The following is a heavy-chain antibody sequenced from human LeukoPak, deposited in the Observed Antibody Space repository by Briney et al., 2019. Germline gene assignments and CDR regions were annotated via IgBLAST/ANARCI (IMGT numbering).Heavy chain of an antibody. CDR2: ISGSGGST. V-gene: IGHV3-23*01. CDR3: AKDLTSIQLWLEGINYYYGMDV. Sequence: GASLRLSCAASGFTFSSYAMRWVPQAPGKGLEWVSAISGSGGSTYYADSVKGRFTISIDNSKNTLYLQMNSLRAEDTSVYYCAKDLTSIQLWLEGINYYYGMDVWGQGTTVTVSS. D-gene: IGHD5-18*01. CDR1: GFTFSSYA. J-gene: IGHJ6*02.